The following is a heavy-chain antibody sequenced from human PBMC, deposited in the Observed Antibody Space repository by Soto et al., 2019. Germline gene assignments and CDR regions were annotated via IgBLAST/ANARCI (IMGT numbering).Heavy chain of an antibody. J-gene: IGHJ4*02. V-gene: IGHV4-39*01. D-gene: IGHD1-26*01. CDR1: GGSISSSSYY. CDR2: IYYSGST. CDR3: ARQAPSAGTYDY. Sequence: SETLSLTCTVSGGSISSSSYYWGWIRQPPGKGLEWIGSIYYSGSTYYNPSLKSRVTISVDTSKNQFSLKLSSVTAADTAVYYCARQAPSAGTYDYWGRGTLLTFSS.